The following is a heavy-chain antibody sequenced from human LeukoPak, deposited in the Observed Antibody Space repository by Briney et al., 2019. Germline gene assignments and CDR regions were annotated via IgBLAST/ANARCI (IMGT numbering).Heavy chain of an antibody. CDR2: IIPIFGTA. V-gene: IGHV1-69*01. CDR1: GGTFSSYA. D-gene: IGHD2-2*01. J-gene: IGHJ4*02. CDR3: ARAARDIVVVPAAMGFGGFDY. Sequence: ASVKVSCKASGGTFSSYAISWVRQAPGQGLEWMGGIIPIFGTANYAQKFQGRVTITADESTSTAYMELSSLRSEDTAVYYCARAARDIVVVPAAMGFGGFDYWGQGTLVTVSS.